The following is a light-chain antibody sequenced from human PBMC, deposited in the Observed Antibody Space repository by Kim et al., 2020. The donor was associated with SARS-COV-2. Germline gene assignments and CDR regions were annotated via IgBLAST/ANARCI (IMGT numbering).Light chain of an antibody. CDR2: NTN. CDR1: SGSFSTSYY. Sequence: GATVTLTCGLSSGSFSTSYYPNWFQQTPGQAPRTLIYNTNTLSSGVPDRFSGSILGNKAALTITGAQADDESDYYCVLYVGSGIWVFGGGTQLTVL. J-gene: IGLJ3*02. V-gene: IGLV8-61*01. CDR3: VLYVGSGIWV.